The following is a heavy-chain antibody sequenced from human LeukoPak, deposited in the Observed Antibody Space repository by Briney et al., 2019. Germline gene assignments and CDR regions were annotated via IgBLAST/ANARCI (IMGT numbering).Heavy chain of an antibody. CDR1: GGSISSGSYY. Sequence: SQTLSLTCTVSGGSISSGSYYWSWLRQPAGKGLEWIGRIYTSGSTNYNPSLKSRVTISVDTSKNQFSLKLSSVTAADTAVYYCASTTDNRHYYDSSVAHWGQGTLVTVSS. CDR2: IYTSGST. V-gene: IGHV4-61*02. D-gene: IGHD3-22*01. CDR3: ASTTDNRHYYDSSVAH. J-gene: IGHJ4*02.